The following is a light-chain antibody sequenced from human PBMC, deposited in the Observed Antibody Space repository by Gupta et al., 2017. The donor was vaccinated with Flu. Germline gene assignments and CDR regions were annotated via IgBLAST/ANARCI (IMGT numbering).Light chain of an antibody. Sequence: DIRMPKSPSSVSASVGDRVTITCRANQVISGWLSWYQQKPGKAPTLLIYATSTLQSGVPARFSGSGSGTDFSLTISSLQPEDFAIYFCQQAKSFPLTFGGGTKVEIK. CDR1: QVISGW. CDR3: QQAKSFPLT. J-gene: IGKJ4*01. CDR2: ATS. V-gene: IGKV1-12*01.